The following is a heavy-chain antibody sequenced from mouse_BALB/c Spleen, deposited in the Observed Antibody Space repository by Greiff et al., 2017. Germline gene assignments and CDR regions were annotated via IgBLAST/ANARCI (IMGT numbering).Heavy chain of an antibody. V-gene: IGHV1-37*01. D-gene: IGHD3-3*01. Sequence: DVKLVESGPELVKPGASVKISCKASGYSFTGYFMNWVNQSHGKSLEWIGRINPYNGDTFYNQKFKGKATLTVDKSSSTAHMELLSLTSEDSAVYYCGREDLGRFAYWGQGTLVTVSA. J-gene: IGHJ3*01. CDR2: INPYNGDT. CDR3: GREDLGRFAY. CDR1: GYSFTGYF.